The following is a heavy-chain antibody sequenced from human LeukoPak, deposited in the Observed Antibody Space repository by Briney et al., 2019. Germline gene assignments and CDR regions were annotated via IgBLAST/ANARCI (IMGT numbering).Heavy chain of an antibody. CDR2: IIPIFGTS. Sequence: WASGKVSCKASGRTSSSYAISWVRPPPGQGREWMGGIIPIFGTSNYAQKFQGRVTTTTDESTSTAYMELSSLRSEDTAVYYCARGGVVGAARYYFDYWGQGTLVTVSS. D-gene: IGHD2-15*01. CDR3: ARGGVVGAARYYFDY. CDR1: GRTSSSYA. J-gene: IGHJ4*02. V-gene: IGHV1-69*05.